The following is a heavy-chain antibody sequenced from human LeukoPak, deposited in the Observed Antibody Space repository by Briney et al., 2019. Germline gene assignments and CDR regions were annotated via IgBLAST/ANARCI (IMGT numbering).Heavy chain of an antibody. CDR1: RLTFRNYV. J-gene: IGHJ4*02. CDR2: ISGSGGST. Sequence: GGSLRLSCVASRLTFRNYVMSGVRPAPGKGVEGVSAISGSGGSTYYAHSLKGRFTISRDNSKNTLYLQMNSLRAQDTAVYYCAKGKPRIAASRFQYFDYWGQGTLVTVSS. D-gene: IGHD6-13*01. CDR3: AKGKPRIAASRFQYFDY. V-gene: IGHV3-23*01.